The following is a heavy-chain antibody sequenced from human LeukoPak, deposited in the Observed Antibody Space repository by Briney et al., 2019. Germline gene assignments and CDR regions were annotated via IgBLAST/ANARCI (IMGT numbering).Heavy chain of an antibody. D-gene: IGHD3-3*01. V-gene: IGHV3-48*03. CDR2: ISSSGSTI. J-gene: IGHJ6*03. CDR3: ARVKKYYDFWSGYLDYYYYYYMDV. Sequence: GSLRLSRAASGFTFSSYEMNWVRQAPGKGLEWVSYISSSGSTIYYADSVKGRFTISRDNAKNTLYLQMNSLRAEDTAVYYCARVKKYYDFWSGYLDYYYYYYMDVWGKGTTVTVSS. CDR1: GFTFSSYE.